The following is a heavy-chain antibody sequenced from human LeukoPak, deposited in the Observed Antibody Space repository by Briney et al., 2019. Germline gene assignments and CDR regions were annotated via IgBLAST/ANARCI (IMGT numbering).Heavy chain of an antibody. J-gene: IGHJ3*02. CDR2: IYYSGST. D-gene: IGHD3-3*01. CDR3: ARHVWIFGYYDFPDAFDI. CDR1: GGSISIYY. V-gene: IGHV4-59*08. Sequence: PSETLSLTCTVSGGSISIYYWSWIRQPPGKGLEWIGYIYYSGSTNYNPSLKSRVTISVDTSKNQFSLKLSSVTAADTAVYYCARHVWIFGYYDFPDAFDIWGQGTMVTVSS.